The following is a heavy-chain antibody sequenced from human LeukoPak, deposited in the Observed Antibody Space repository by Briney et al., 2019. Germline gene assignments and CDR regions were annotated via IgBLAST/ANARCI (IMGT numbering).Heavy chain of an antibody. J-gene: IGHJ4*02. CDR3: ARAFAEMANDY. CDR1: GYTFTGYY. D-gene: IGHD5-24*01. Sequence: GASVKVSCKASGYTFTGYYMHWVRQATGQGLEWMGWMNPNSGNTGYAQKFQGRVTMTRNTSISTAYMELSSLRSEDTAVYYCARAFAEMANDYWGQGTLVTVSS. CDR2: MNPNSGNT. V-gene: IGHV1-8*02.